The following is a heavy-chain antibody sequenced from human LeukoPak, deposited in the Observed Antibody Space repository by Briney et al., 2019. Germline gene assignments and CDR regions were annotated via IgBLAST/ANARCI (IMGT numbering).Heavy chain of an antibody. CDR1: GFSFDDYA. CDR3: ARGVAARPSHFDY. J-gene: IGHJ4*02. CDR2: ISWNSGSM. Sequence: PGGSLRLSCAASGFSFDDYAMHWVRQAPGKGLEWVAGISWNSGSMDYVDSVKGRFTISRDNAKNSLYLQMNSLRAEDTAVYYCARGVAARPSHFDYWGQGTLVTVSS. D-gene: IGHD6-6*01. V-gene: IGHV3-9*01.